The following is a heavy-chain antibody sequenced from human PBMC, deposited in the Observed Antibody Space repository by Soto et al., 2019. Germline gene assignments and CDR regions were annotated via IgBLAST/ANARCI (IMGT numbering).Heavy chain of an antibody. V-gene: IGHV1-8*01. D-gene: IGHD3-3*01. Sequence: QEQLVQSGSEVKKPGASVKVSCKASGYTCTSHDINWVRQVTGQGLEWMGWMNPNSGDTGYAQKFQGSVTMARNTSIRTFYMELGSLRSEDTAVYYCARGPDFVRSGQGYWYFDLWGRGTLVTVSS. CDR2: MNPNSGDT. CDR3: ARGPDFVRSGQGYWYFDL. CDR1: GYTCTSHD. J-gene: IGHJ2*01.